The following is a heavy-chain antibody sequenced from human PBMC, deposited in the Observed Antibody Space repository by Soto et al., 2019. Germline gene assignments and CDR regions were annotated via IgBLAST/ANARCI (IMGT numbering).Heavy chain of an antibody. D-gene: IGHD2-2*02. CDR3: ARGLPCSSTSCYSDDTYNWFDP. CDR2: INHSGST. CDR1: DGSCSGYY. J-gene: IGHJ5*02. Sequence: LQPMSLTCGVEDGSCSGYYWSWIRQPPGKGLEWIGEINHSGSTNYNPSLKSRVTISVDTSKNQFSLKLSSVTAADTAVYYCARGLPCSSTSCYSDDTYNWFDPWGQGTLVTVSS. V-gene: IGHV4-34*01.